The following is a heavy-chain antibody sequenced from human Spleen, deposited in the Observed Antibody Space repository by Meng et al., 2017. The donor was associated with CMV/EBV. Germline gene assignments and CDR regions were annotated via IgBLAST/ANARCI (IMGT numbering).Heavy chain of an antibody. CDR2: INHSGST. CDR3: ARELRGSFDI. Sequence: SETLSLTCAVYGGSLSGYYWSWIRQPPGKGLEWIGEINHSGSTNYNPSLKSRVTISVDTSKNQFSLKLSSLTAADTAVYYCARELRGSFDIWGQGTLVTVSS. D-gene: IGHD1-7*01. V-gene: IGHV4-34*01. J-gene: IGHJ3*02. CDR1: GGSLSGYY.